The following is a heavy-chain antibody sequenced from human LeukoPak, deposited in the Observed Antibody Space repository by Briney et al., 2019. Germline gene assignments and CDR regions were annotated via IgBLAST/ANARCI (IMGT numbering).Heavy chain of an antibody. CDR2: IGTAGDT. Sequence: PGRSLRLSCAASGFTFSSYDMHWVRQATGKGLEWVSAIGTAGDTYYPGSVKGRFTISRENAKNSLYLQMNSLRAGDTAVYYCARGGGYSYGYDYWGQGTLVTVSS. D-gene: IGHD5-18*01. J-gene: IGHJ4*02. CDR3: ARGGGYSYGYDY. CDR1: GFTFSSYD. V-gene: IGHV3-13*01.